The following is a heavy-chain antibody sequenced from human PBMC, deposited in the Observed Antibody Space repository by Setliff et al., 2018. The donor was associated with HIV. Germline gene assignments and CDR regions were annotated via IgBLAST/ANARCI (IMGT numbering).Heavy chain of an antibody. CDR2: INAGNGNT. CDR1: GYTFTSYA. CDR3: ARGGTTVNYYYYYMDV. J-gene: IGHJ6*03. Sequence: ASVKVSCKASGYTFTSYAMHWVRQAPGQRLEWMGWINAGNGNTKCSQKFQGRVTITRDTSITTAYMELSRLRSDDTAVYYCARGGTTVNYYYYYMDVWGKGTTVTVSS. V-gene: IGHV1-3*01. D-gene: IGHD1-1*01.